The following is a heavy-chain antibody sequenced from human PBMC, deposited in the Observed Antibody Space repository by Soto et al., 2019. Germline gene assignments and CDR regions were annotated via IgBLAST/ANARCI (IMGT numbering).Heavy chain of an antibody. Sequence: GGSLRLSCAASGFTFSSHWMHWVRQAPRRGLVWVSRINGDGSSTSYADSVKGRFTISRDNAENMPYLQVNSLRADDTAVYYCAGSPGLSRISGTTLGAWGQGILVTVSS. CDR1: GFTFSSHW. D-gene: IGHD1-7*01. J-gene: IGHJ5*01. CDR3: AGSPGLSRISGTTLGA. V-gene: IGHV3-74*01. CDR2: INGDGSST.